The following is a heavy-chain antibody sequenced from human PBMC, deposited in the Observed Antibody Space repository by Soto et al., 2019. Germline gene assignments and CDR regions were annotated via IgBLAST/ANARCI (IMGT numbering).Heavy chain of an antibody. D-gene: IGHD4-17*01. CDR1: GFTFSDYY. CDR2: ISSSGSTI. V-gene: IGHV3-11*01. CDR3: ASPTVTPHYGMDV. Sequence: QVQLVESGGGLVKPGGSLRLSCAASGFTFSDYYMSWSLQAPGKGLEWVSYISSSGSTIYYADSVKGRFPISRDNANNSLYLQMNSLRAEDTAVYYCASPTVTPHYGMDVWGQGTTVTVSS. J-gene: IGHJ6*02.